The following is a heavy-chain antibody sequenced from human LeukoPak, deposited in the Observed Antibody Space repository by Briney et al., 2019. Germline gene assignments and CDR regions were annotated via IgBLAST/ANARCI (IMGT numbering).Heavy chain of an antibody. Sequence: ASVKVSCKASGYTFTGYYMHWVRQAPGQGLEWMGWMNPNSGGTNYAQKFQGRVTMTRDTSISTAYMELSSLRSDDTAVYYCARVEEWELLYGTVEHWGQGTLVTVSS. CDR1: GYTFTGYY. V-gene: IGHV1-2*02. CDR3: ARVEEWELLYGTVEH. J-gene: IGHJ1*01. D-gene: IGHD1-26*01. CDR2: MNPNSGGT.